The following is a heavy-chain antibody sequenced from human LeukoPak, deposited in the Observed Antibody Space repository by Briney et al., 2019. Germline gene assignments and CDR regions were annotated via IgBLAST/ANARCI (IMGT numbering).Heavy chain of an antibody. D-gene: IGHD1-26*01. CDR2: ISYDGSNK. Sequence: GRSLRLSCAASGFTFSSYGMHWVRQAPGKGLEWVAVISYDGSNKYYADSVKGRFTISRDNSKNTLYLRMNSLRAEDTAVYYCAKGVGATTVLGLDYWGQGTLVTVSS. V-gene: IGHV3-30*18. J-gene: IGHJ4*02. CDR1: GFTFSSYG. CDR3: AKGVGATTVLGLDY.